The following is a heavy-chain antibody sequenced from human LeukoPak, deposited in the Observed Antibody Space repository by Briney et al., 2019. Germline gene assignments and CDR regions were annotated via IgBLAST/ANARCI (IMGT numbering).Heavy chain of an antibody. CDR3: ARDYGSGSGNWFDA. CDR1: GYRFSSYW. V-gene: IGHV5-51*01. CDR2: MYPGDSDT. Sequence: GESLKISCQGSGYRFSSYWIGWVRHMRGKGLEWMGTMYPGDSDTRYSPSFQAQVTMSVDKSITTAYLEWSGLKASDTAMYYCARDYGSGSGNWFDAWGPGTLVTVSS. D-gene: IGHD3-10*01. J-gene: IGHJ5*02.